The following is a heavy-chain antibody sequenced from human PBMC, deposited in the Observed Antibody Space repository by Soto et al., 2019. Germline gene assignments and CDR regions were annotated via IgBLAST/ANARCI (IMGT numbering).Heavy chain of an antibody. J-gene: IGHJ4*02. CDR3: ARGPNNHCSSTSCRLDHYDY. CDR1: GGSISSYY. D-gene: IGHD2-2*01. V-gene: IGHV4-59*12. CDR2: IYYSGST. Sequence: PSETLSLTCTVSGGSISSYYWSWIRQPPGKGLEWIGYIYYSGSTNYNPSLKSRVTISVDTSKNQFSLKLSSVTAADTAVYYCARGPNNHCSSTSCRLDHYDYWGQGTLVTVSS.